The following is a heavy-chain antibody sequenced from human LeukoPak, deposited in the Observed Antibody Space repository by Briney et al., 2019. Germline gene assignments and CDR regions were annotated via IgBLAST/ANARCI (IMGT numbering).Heavy chain of an antibody. J-gene: IGHJ4*02. CDR1: GGTFSSYA. D-gene: IGHD6-19*01. CDR3: AREKGIAVSSHFDY. CDR2: IIPIFGTA. Sequence: SVKVSCKASGGTFSSYAISWVRQAPGQGLEWMGGIIPIFGTANYAQKFQGRVTITTDESTSTAYMELSSLRSEDTAVYYYAREKGIAVSSHFDYWGQGTLVTVSS. V-gene: IGHV1-69*05.